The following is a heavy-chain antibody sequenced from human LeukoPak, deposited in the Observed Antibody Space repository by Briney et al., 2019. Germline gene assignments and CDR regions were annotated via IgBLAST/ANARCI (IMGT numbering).Heavy chain of an antibody. CDR3: ARERGTGHDGSWFNYMDV. CDR2: INTDGSNT. Sequence: GGSLRLSCAASGFTFSTYWMHWVRQAPGKGLVWVSRINTDGSNTNYADSVKGRFTISRDNAKNTLFLQMDSLGAEDTAVYFCARERGTGHDGSWFNYMDVWGKGTTVTVSS. CDR1: GFTFSTYW. J-gene: IGHJ6*03. D-gene: IGHD3-10*01. V-gene: IGHV3-74*01.